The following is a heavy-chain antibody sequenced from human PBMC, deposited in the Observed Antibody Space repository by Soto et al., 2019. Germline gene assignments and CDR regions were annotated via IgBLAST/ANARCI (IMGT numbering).Heavy chain of an antibody. CDR3: AKDIRDSWSGYCHFDY. J-gene: IGHJ4*02. CDR2: ISWNSGSI. D-gene: IGHD3-3*01. Sequence: EVQLVESGGGLVQPGRSLRLSCAASGFTFDDYAMHWVRQAPGKGLEWVSGISWNSGSIGYADSVKGRFTISRDNAKNSLYLQMNSLRAEDTALYYCAKDIRDSWSGYCHFDYWGRGTLVTVSS. CDR1: GFTFDDYA. V-gene: IGHV3-9*01.